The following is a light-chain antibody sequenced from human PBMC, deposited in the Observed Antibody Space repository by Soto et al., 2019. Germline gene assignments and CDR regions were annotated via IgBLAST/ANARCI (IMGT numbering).Light chain of an antibody. Sequence: DIQMTQSPSSLSASLGDRVTITCRASENIDNYLNWYQHKPGKAPKLLIYATSTLQTGVPARFSGSGSGTEFTLTISSLQAEDFANYFCQESYSTHAVSFGGGTKVDIK. CDR1: ENIDNY. CDR2: ATS. V-gene: IGKV1-39*01. J-gene: IGKJ4*01. CDR3: QESYSTHAVS.